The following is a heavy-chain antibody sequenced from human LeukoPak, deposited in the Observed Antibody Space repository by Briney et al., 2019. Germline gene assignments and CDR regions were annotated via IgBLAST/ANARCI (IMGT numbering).Heavy chain of an antibody. V-gene: IGHV3-53*04. Sequence: GGSLRLSCAASGFTVSSNYMSWVRQAPGKGLEWVSVIYSGGSTYYADSVKGRFTIPRHNSKNTLYLQMNSLRAEDTAVYCCARGGPFSAFDIWGQGTMVTVSS. J-gene: IGHJ3*02. CDR1: GFTVSSNY. D-gene: IGHD3-16*01. CDR2: IYSGGST. CDR3: ARGGPFSAFDI.